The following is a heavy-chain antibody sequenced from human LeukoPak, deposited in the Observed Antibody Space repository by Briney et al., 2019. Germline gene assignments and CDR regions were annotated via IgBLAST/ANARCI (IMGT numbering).Heavy chain of an antibody. CDR1: GFTVSSNY. Sequence: GGSQRLSCAASGFTVSSNYMSWVRQAPGKGLEWVSVIYSGGSTYYADSVKGRFTISRDNSKNTLYLQMNSLRAEDTAVYYCARAKPKNMVRGLIMRRESRYYFDYWGQGTLVTVSS. J-gene: IGHJ4*02. D-gene: IGHD3-10*01. CDR3: ARAKPKNMVRGLIMRRESRYYFDY. CDR2: IYSGGST. V-gene: IGHV3-66*01.